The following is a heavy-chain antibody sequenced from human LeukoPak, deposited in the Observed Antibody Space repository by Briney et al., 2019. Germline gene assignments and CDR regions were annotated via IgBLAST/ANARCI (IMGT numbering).Heavy chain of an antibody. V-gene: IGHV1-2*02. CDR1: GHTFTGYY. D-gene: IGHD5-12*01. Sequence: ASVKVTCKASGHTFTGYYMHWVRQAPGQGLEWMGWIDPNSGNTNYAQKFQGRVTMTRDTSISATYMELSRLRSDGTAVYYCARPPGRDGYNRFDHWGQGTLLTVSS. J-gene: IGHJ4*02. CDR3: ARPPGRDGYNRFDH. CDR2: IDPNSGNT.